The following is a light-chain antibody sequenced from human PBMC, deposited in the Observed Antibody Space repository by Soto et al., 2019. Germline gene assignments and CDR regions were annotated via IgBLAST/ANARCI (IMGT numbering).Light chain of an antibody. J-gene: IGKJ5*01. CDR3: QQLTSYPRST. V-gene: IGKV1-9*01. CDR1: QGISNY. CDR2: AAS. Sequence: DIKLTQSPSFLSASVGDRVTITYRASQGISNYLAWYQQRPGKAPKLLIYAASTLQTGVPSRFSGSGSGTEFTLTISSLQPEDFATYHCQQLTSYPRSTFGQGTRLENK.